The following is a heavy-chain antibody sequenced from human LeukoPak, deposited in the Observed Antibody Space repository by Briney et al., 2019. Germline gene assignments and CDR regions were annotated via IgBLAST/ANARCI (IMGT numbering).Heavy chain of an antibody. V-gene: IGHV4-31*03. Sequence: SETLSLTCTVSGGSISSGAYYWSWVRQHPGKGLEWIGYIYYTGSAYYNPSLGSRVTIPVDTSKNQFSLRLSSVTAADTALYYCARTYCSGGSCYGDYWGQGTLVTVSS. CDR2: IYYTGSA. J-gene: IGHJ4*02. D-gene: IGHD2-15*01. CDR3: ARTYCSGGSCYGDY. CDR1: GGSISSGAYY.